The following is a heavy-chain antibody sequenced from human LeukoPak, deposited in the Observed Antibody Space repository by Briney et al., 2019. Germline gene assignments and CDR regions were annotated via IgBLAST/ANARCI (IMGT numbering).Heavy chain of an antibody. D-gene: IGHD4-17*01. CDR3: ARETHYGDYDY. J-gene: IGHJ4*02. Sequence: SETLSLTCTVSGGSISIYYWSWIRQPPGKGLEWIGYIYYSGSTNYNPSLKSRVTISVDTSKNQFSLKLSSVTAADTAVYYCARETHYGDYDYWGQGTLVTVSS. CDR2: IYYSGST. CDR1: GGSISIYY. V-gene: IGHV4-59*01.